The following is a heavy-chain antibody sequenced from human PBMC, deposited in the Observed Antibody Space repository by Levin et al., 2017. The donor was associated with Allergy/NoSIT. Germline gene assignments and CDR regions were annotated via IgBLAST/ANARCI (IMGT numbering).Heavy chain of an antibody. D-gene: IGHD4-11*01. V-gene: IGHV4-39*07. CDR3: ARNPLTKDYIGRVYYYYYGMDV. J-gene: IGHJ6*02. Sequence: SETLSLTCTVSGGSISSSSYYWGWIRQPPGKGLEWIGSIYYSGSTYYNPSLKSRVTISVDTSKNQFSLKLSSVTAADTAVYYCARNPLTKDYIGRVYYYYYGMDVWGQGTTVTVSS. CDR2: IYYSGST. CDR1: GGSISSSSYY.